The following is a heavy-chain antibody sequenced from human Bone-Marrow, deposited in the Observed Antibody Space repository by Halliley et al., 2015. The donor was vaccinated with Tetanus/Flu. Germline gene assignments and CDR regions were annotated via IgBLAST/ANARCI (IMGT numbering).Heavy chain of an antibody. D-gene: IGHD3-3*01. J-gene: IGHJ5*02. CDR1: GGFIRGGGYY. V-gene: IGHV4-31*03. Sequence: TLSLTCTVSGGFIRGGGYYWSWIRQHPGKGLEWIGNIYYSGSTYYNPSLKSRVTISVDTSKNQFSLRLSSVTAADTAVYYCARGVGNNWFDPWGQGTLVTVSS. CDR2: IYYSGST. CDR3: ARGVGNNWFDP.